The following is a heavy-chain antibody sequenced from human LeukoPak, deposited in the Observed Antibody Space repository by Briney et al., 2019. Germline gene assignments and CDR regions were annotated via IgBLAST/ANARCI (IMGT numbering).Heavy chain of an antibody. Sequence: GGSLRLSCAASGFTFSDHYMDWVRQAPGKGLEWVGRTRNKANSYTTEYAASVKGRFTISRDDSKSSLYLQMNSLKTEDTSIYYCVRVYSSSWSGSYFDQWGQGTLVTVSS. CDR3: VRVYSSSWSGSYFDQ. J-gene: IGHJ4*02. D-gene: IGHD6-13*01. V-gene: IGHV3-72*01. CDR2: TRNKANSYTT. CDR1: GFTFSDHY.